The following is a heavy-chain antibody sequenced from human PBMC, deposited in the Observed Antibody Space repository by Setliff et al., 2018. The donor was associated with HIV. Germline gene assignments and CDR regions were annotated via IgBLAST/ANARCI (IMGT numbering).Heavy chain of an antibody. CDR1: GGSMRSTTYY. D-gene: IGHD3-3*01. V-gene: IGHV4-39*01. Sequence: SETLSLTCTVSGGSMRSTTYYWGWVRQPPGKGLEWIGNVHFSGTTYYNPSLKSRVTISVDPSQNQFSLRLISVTAADAAMYYCARPSLGIGGGSRFDSWGQGTLVTVSS. CDR2: VHFSGTT. J-gene: IGHJ4*02. CDR3: ARPSLGIGGGSRFDS.